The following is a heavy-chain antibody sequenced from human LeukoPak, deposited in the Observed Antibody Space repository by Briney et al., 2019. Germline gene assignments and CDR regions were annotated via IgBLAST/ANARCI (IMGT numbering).Heavy chain of an antibody. Sequence: RGSLRLSCAASRFTFSSYAMSWVRQAPGNGLEWVSAISGSGASTNYADSVKGRFTVSRDNSKNTLYLQMNSLRAEDTAVYYCAKNRWSSDDAFDIWGQGTMVTVSS. CDR3: AKNRWSSDDAFDI. D-gene: IGHD3-10*01. J-gene: IGHJ3*02. CDR1: RFTFSSYA. CDR2: ISGSGAST. V-gene: IGHV3-23*01.